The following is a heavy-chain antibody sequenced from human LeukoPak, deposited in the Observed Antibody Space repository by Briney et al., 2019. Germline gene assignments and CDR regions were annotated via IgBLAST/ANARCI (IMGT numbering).Heavy chain of an antibody. J-gene: IGHJ4*02. CDR3: AKDPRRYSRTGGYFDY. CDR2: ISSSSSYI. D-gene: IGHD6-13*01. CDR1: GFTFSSYS. V-gene: IGHV3-21*01. Sequence: GGSLRLSCAASGFTFSSYSMNWVRQAPGKGLEWVSSISSSSSYIYYADSVKGRFTISRDNAKNSLYLQMNSLRAEDTAVYYCAKDPRRYSRTGGYFDYWGQGTLVTVSS.